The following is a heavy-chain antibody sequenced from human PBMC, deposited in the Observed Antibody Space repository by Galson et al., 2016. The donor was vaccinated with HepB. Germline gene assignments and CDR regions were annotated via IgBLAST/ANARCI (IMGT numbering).Heavy chain of an antibody. J-gene: IGHJ6*03. CDR1: GYTFTTYG. V-gene: IGHV1-18*01. Sequence: SVKVSCKVYGYTFTTYGITWVRQAPGQGLEWIGWVSTYNDNAHYAQRFQGRVTMTTDTSSSTAYMELRSLTSDDTAVYFCSRDLGGYCSGCRCIHSHYYTDVWGKGTAVTVSS. CDR3: SRDLGGYCSGCRCIHSHYYTDV. CDR2: VSTYNDNA. D-gene: IGHD2-15*01.